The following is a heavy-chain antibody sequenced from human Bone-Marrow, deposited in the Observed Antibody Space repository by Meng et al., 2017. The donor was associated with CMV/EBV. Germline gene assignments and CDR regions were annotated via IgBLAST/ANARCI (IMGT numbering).Heavy chain of an antibody. CDR3: ARGGNFLTWGMDV. J-gene: IGHJ6*02. D-gene: IGHD3-9*01. CDR1: GGSISSSSYY. CDR2: IYYSGST. V-gene: IGHV4-39*01. Sequence: SETLSLTCTVSGGSISSSSYYWGWIRQPPGKGLEWIGSIYYSGSTYYNPSLKSRVTISVDTSKNQFSLKLSSVTAADTAVYYCARGGNFLTWGMDVWGQGTTVTVSS.